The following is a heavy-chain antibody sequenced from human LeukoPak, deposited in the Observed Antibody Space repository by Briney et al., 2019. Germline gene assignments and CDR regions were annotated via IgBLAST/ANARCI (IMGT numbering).Heavy chain of an antibody. D-gene: IGHD6-13*01. CDR2: ISSSGSTI. CDR3: ARDAAGKRYYYYYMDV. V-gene: IGHV3-11*01. CDR1: GFTFSDYY. J-gene: IGHJ6*03. Sequence: GGSLRLSCAASGFTFSDYYMSWTRQAPGKGLEWVSYISSSGSTIYYADSVKGRFTISRDNAKNSLYLQMNSLRAEDTAVYYCARDAAGKRYYYYYMDVWGKGTTVTVSS.